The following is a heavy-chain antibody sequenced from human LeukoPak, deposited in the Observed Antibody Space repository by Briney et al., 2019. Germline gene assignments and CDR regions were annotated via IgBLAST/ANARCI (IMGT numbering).Heavy chain of an antibody. V-gene: IGHV1-46*01. D-gene: IGHD1-1*01. Sequence: ASVKVSCKASGYTFTSYYMHWVRQAPGQGLEWMGIINPSGGSTSYAQKFQGRVTMTRDTSTSTAYMELRSLRSDDTAVYYCARDEGTRSRGFDPWGQGTLVTVSS. CDR3: ARDEGTRSRGFDP. CDR1: GYTFTSYY. J-gene: IGHJ5*02. CDR2: INPSGGST.